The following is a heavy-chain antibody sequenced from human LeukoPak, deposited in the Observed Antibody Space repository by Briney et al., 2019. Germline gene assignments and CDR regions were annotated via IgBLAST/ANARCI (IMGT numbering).Heavy chain of an antibody. J-gene: IGHJ3*02. CDR1: GGSISSYY. CDR3: ASFFTVTNAFDI. Sequence: SETLSLTCTVSGGSISSYYWSWIRQPPGKGLEWIGYIYYSGSTNYNPSLKSRVTISVDTSKNQFSLKLSSVTAADTAVYYCASFFTVTNAFDIWGQGTMVTVSS. D-gene: IGHD4-17*01. CDR2: IYYSGST. V-gene: IGHV4-59*12.